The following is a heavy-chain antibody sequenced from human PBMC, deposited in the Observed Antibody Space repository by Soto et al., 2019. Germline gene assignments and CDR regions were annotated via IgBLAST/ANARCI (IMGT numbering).Heavy chain of an antibody. D-gene: IGHD1-7*01. V-gene: IGHV5-10-1*01. CDR3: ARTYNWNYSYYYYGMDV. J-gene: IGHJ6*02. CDR1: GYSFTSYW. Sequence: PGESLKISCKGSGYSFTSYWISWVRQMPGKGLEWMGRIDPSDSYTNYSPSFQGHVTISADKSISTAYLQWSSLKASDTAMYYCARTYNWNYSYYYYGMDVWGQGTTVTVS. CDR2: IDPSDSYT.